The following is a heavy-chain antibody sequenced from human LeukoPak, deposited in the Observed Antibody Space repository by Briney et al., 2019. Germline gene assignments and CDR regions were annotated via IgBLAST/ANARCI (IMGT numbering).Heavy chain of an antibody. V-gene: IGHV3-30*02. CDR2: IRSDGDNK. CDR3: AKGYDWPDY. D-gene: IGHD3-3*01. J-gene: IGHJ4*02. Sequence: HPGGSLRLSCAASGFTFSNYGMHWVRQAPGKGLEWVTFIRSDGDNKYYTDSVKGRFTISRDNSKNTVYLQMNSLRAEDTAVYYCAKGYDWPDYWGQGTLVTVSS. CDR1: GFTFSNYG.